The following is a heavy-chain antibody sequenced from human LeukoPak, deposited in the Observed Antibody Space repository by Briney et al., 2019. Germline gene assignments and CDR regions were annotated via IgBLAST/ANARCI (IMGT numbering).Heavy chain of an antibody. CDR2: ISAYNGNT. V-gene: IGHV1-18*01. D-gene: IGHD2-15*01. Sequence: ASVKVSCKASGYTFTSYGISWVRQAPGQGLEWMGWISAYNGNTNYAQKLQGRVTMTTDTSTSTAYIELRSLRSDDTAVYYCARPKCSGGSCYWSFFYWGQGTLVTVSS. CDR1: GYTFTSYG. CDR3: ARPKCSGGSCYWSFFY. J-gene: IGHJ4*02.